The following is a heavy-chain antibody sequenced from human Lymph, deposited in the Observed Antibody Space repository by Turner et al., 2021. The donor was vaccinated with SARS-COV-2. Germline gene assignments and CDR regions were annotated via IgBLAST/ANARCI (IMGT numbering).Heavy chain of an antibody. D-gene: IGHD2-21*01. CDR3: ARDIPSTADYFDY. J-gene: IGHJ4*02. CDR2: ISSSSSYI. V-gene: IGHV3-21*01. CDR1: VFTFSTYR. Sequence: EVQLVESGGGLVKPGGFLSPSAAASVFTFSTYRMNWVRKAPGKGLEWISAISSSSSYIYYADSVKGRFTISRDDAKNSLYLQMNSLRAEDTAVYYCARDIPSTADYFDYWGQGTLVTVSS.